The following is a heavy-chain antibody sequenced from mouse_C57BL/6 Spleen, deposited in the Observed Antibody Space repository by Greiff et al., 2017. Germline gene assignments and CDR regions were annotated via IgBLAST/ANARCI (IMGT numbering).Heavy chain of an antibody. J-gene: IGHJ2*01. D-gene: IGHD1-1*01. CDR2: ILPGSGST. CDR3: EIGPVVAKDYFDY. CDR1: GYTFTGYW. Sequence: VQLQESGAELMKPGASVKLSCKATGYTFTGYWIEWVKQRPGNGLEWIGEILPGSGSTNYNEKFKGKATFTADKSSNTAYMQLSSLTTEDSAIYYCEIGPVVAKDYFDYWGQGTTLTVSS. V-gene: IGHV1-9*01.